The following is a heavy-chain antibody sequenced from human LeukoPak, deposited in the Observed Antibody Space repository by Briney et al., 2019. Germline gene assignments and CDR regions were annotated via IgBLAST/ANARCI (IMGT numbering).Heavy chain of an antibody. CDR3: ARQEAAASYAYNLHGMDV. J-gene: IGHJ6*02. CDR2: ISDSGATT. CDR1: GLTFGRYA. D-gene: IGHD6-25*01. V-gene: IGHV3-23*01. Sequence: PGESLRLSCAASGLTFGRYAMSWVRQAPGKGLEWVSSISDSGATTHHTDSVKGRFTISRDNSKNTLYLEMNSLRAEDTGVFYCARQEAAASYAYNLHGMDVWGQGTTVTVSS.